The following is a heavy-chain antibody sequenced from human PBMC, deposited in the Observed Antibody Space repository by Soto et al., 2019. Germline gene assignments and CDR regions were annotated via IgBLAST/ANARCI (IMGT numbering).Heavy chain of an antibody. J-gene: IGHJ4*02. CDR2: IHYSGST. Sequence: QLQLQESGPGLVKPSETLSLTCTVSCDSVTISYYYWGWIRQPPGKGLEWIGSIHYSGSTYYNPSLKSRVTISGDTSKKQFSLKLTSVTAADAAVYYCAAHDSGGYYAEYWGQGNLVNVSA. D-gene: IGHD3-22*01. V-gene: IGHV4-39*01. CDR1: CDSVTISYYY. CDR3: AAHDSGGYYAEY.